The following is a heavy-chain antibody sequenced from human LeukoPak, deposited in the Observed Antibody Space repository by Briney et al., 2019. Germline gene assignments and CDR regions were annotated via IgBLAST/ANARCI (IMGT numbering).Heavy chain of an antibody. V-gene: IGHV3-21*05. CDR3: ARDWYDNSDAFDI. D-gene: IGHD3-22*01. Sequence: GGSLRLSCAASGFTFSSYSMNWVRQAPGKGLEWVSYISSSSSYIYYTDSLKGRFTISRDNAKNSLYLQMNSLRAEDTAVYYCARDWYDNSDAFDIWGQGTMVTVSS. J-gene: IGHJ3*02. CDR2: ISSSSSYI. CDR1: GFTFSSYS.